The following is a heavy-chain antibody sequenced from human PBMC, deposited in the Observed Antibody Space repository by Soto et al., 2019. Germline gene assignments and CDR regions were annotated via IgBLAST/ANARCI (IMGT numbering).Heavy chain of an antibody. CDR3: ARDSPPVDY. Sequence: QVQLVQSGAEVKKPGASVKVXXXXXGYTFXNYGISWVRQAPGQGLEWMGWISAYNGNTNYAQKLQGRVTMTTDTSTSTAYMELRSLRSDDTAVYYCARDSPPVDYWGQGTLVTVSS. J-gene: IGHJ4*02. CDR2: ISAYNGNT. V-gene: IGHV1-18*01. CDR1: GYTFXNYG.